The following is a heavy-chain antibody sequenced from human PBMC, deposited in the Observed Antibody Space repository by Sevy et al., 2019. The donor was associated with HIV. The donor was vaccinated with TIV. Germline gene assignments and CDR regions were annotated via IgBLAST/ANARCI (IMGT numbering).Heavy chain of an antibody. Sequence: SETLSLTCTVSGGSITSLYWNWIRQPPGNGLEWIANIYYNGHINYNPSLKSRVTLSLDPSKNQFSLRLSSVTAADTAMYYCAGENAWGRGYSWGQGTLVTVSS. J-gene: IGHJ4*02. D-gene: IGHD1-26*01. CDR1: GGSITSLY. V-gene: IGHV4-59*08. CDR3: AGENAWGRGYS. CDR2: IYYNGHI.